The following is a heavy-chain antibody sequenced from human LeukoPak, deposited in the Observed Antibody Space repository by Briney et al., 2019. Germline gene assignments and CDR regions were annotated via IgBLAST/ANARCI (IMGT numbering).Heavy chain of an antibody. D-gene: IGHD1-26*01. CDR1: GFTLSSYA. V-gene: IGHV3-23*01. CDR3: AKEGSSGSYDY. CDR2: VDGGGGGT. J-gene: IGHJ4*02. Sequence: GGSLRLSCAASGFTLSSYAMTWVRQAPGRGLEWVSSVDGGGGGTYYADSVKGRFTISRDNSKNTLYLQMSSLRAEDTAVYYCAKEGSSGSYDYWGQGTLVTVSS.